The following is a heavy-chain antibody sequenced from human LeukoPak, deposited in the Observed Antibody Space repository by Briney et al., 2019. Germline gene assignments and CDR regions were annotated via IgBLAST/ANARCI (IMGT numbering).Heavy chain of an antibody. CDR1: GFSFSDYW. V-gene: IGHV3-7*03. J-gene: IGHJ4*02. D-gene: IGHD4-23*01. Sequence: GGSLRLSCSASGFSFSDYWMSWVRQAPGKGLEWVANIKQGGRETDYVDSVKGRFTISRDNSKNTLYLQMNSLRAEDTAVYYCAKPLEKYTYGGNFDYWGQGILVTVSS. CDR3: AKPLEKYTYGGNFDY. CDR2: IKQGGRET.